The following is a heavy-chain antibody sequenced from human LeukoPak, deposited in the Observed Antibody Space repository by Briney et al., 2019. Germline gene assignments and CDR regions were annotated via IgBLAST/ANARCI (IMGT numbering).Heavy chain of an antibody. J-gene: IGHJ6*02. D-gene: IGHD2-2*01. CDR2: FDPEDGET. CDR3: ATLEGPAAMSGYYYYGMDV. CDR1: GYTLTELS. Sequence: ASVKVSCKVSGYTLTELSMHRVRQAPGKGLEWMGGFDPEDGETIYAQKFQGRVTMTEDTSTDTAYMELSSLRSEDTAVYYCATLEGPAAMSGYYYYGMDVWGQGTTVTVSS. V-gene: IGHV1-24*01.